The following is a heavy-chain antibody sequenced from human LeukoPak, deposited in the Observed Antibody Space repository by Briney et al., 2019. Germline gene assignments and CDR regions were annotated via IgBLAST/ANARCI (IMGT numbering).Heavy chain of an antibody. V-gene: IGHV3-21*04. CDR1: GFTFSSYS. J-gene: IGHJ4*02. Sequence: PGGSLRLSCAASGFTFSSYSMNWVRQAPGKGLEWVSSISSSSSYIYYADSVKGRFTISRDNSKNTLYLQMDSLRAEDTAVYYCAKDLQGQNWGQGALVTVSS. CDR2: ISSSSSYI. CDR3: AKDLQGQN.